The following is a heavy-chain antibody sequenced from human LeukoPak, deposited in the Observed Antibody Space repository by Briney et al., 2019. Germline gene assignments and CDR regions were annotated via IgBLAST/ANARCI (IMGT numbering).Heavy chain of an antibody. CDR3: ARGSPEKSITDF. CDR1: RGTFRSYA. D-gene: IGHD3-10*01. CDR2: IIPILGTA. J-gene: IGHJ3*01. Sequence: SVKVSCKASRGTFRSYAITWVRQAPGRGLEWMGGIIPILGTARYAQKFKGRVTIPADEPAGMAYMELSSLRSEDTAVYYCARGSPEKSITDFWG. V-gene: IGHV1-69*13.